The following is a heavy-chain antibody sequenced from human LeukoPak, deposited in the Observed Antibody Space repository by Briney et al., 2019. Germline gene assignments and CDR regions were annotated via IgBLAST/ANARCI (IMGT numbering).Heavy chain of an antibody. V-gene: IGHV3-43D*03. J-gene: IGHJ4*02. D-gene: IGHD3-3*01. CDR3: AKDKGRLRFLEWLLLN. Sequence: GGSLRLSSAASGFTFDDYAMHWVRQAPGKGLEWVSLISWDGGSTYYANSVKGRFTISRDNSKNSLYLQMNSLRAEDTALYYCAKDKGRLRFLEWLLLNWGQGTLVTVSS. CDR2: ISWDGGST. CDR1: GFTFDDYA.